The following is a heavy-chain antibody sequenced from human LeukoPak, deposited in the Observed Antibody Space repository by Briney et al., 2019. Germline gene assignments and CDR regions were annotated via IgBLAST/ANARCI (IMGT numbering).Heavy chain of an antibody. D-gene: IGHD4-17*01. CDR2: ISSSSSTM. CDR1: GFTFSSYS. J-gene: IGHJ4*02. Sequence: GGSLRLSCAASGFTFSSYSMNWVRQAPGKGLEWVSYISSSSSTMYYADSVKGRFTISRDNAKNSLYPQMNSLRAEDTAVYYCARDLRQRSTVTTSDNFDYWGQGTLVTVSS. V-gene: IGHV3-48*01. CDR3: ARDLRQRSTVTTSDNFDY.